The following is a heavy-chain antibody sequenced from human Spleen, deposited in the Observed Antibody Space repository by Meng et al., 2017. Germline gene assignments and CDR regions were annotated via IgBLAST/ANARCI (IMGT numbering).Heavy chain of an antibody. CDR3: AKALGWGSSPDY. V-gene: IGHV1-2*06. D-gene: IGHD2-21*01. J-gene: IGHJ4*02. CDR1: GYTFTGYY. CDR2: INPNSGGT. Sequence: QVQLVQSGAEVKNPGASVKVSCKASGYTFTGYYIHWVRQAPGQGLEWMGRINPNSGGTNYAQKFQGRVIMTRDTSISTAYMELSSLGFDDTAVYYCAKALGWGSSPDYWGQGILVTVSS.